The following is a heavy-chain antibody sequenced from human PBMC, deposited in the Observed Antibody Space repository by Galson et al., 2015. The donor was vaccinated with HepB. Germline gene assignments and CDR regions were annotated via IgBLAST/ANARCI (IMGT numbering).Heavy chain of an antibody. D-gene: IGHD6-19*01. CDR1: GFTLSSYA. CDR3: AREAPRAVAGWGWFDP. J-gene: IGHJ5*02. Sequence: SPRLSCAASGFTLSSYAMHWVRQAPGKGLEWVAVISYDGSNKYYADSVKGRFTISRDNSKNTLYLQMNSLRAEDTAVYYCAREAPRAVAGWGWFDPWGQGTLVTVSS. CDR2: ISYDGSNK. V-gene: IGHV3-30*04.